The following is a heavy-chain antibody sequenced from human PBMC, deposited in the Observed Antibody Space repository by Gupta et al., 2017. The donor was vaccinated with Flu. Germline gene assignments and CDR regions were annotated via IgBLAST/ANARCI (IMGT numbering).Heavy chain of an antibody. V-gene: IGHV3-30*18. CDR1: GFNFRTFG. J-gene: IGHJ4*02. CDR3: AKGDYDRSGYYTPPIDY. D-gene: IGHD3-22*01. Sequence: QVQLVESGGGVVQPGRSLRLSCAASGFNFRTFGMHWARQAPGKGLEWVAVISSDVYSKVYADFAKGRFTISRDNSNNMLYLQMNSLRAEDTAVYYCAKGDYDRSGYYTPPIDYWGQGSLVTVSS. CDR2: ISSDVYSK.